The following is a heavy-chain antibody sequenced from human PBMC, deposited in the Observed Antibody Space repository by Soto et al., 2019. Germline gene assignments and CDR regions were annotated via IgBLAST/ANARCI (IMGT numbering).Heavy chain of an antibody. J-gene: IGHJ6*02. Sequence: QIQLVQSGAEVKKAGASVKVSCKASGYTFTNYGISWVRQALGQGLEWMGWISAYNDNTNYAQKFQGRVTLTTDTSTRTAYMELRSLTSDDTAVHYCAREGYYYGSGSYSPPRYYGMDVWGQGTTVTVFS. CDR1: GYTFTNYG. CDR3: AREGYYYGSGSYSPPRYYGMDV. D-gene: IGHD3-10*01. V-gene: IGHV1-18*01. CDR2: ISAYNDNT.